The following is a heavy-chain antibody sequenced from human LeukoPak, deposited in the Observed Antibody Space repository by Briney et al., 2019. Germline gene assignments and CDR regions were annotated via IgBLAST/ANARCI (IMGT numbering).Heavy chain of an antibody. CDR2: INHSGST. V-gene: IGHV4-34*01. CDR1: GGSFSGYY. D-gene: IGHD6-13*01. Sequence: SETLSLTCAVYGGSFSGYYWSWIRQPPGKGLEWIGEINHSGSTNYIPSLTSRVTISVDTSKNQFSLTLSSVTAADTAVYYCARDSSPGWNWFDPWGQGTLVTVSS. CDR3: ARDSSPGWNWFDP. J-gene: IGHJ5*02.